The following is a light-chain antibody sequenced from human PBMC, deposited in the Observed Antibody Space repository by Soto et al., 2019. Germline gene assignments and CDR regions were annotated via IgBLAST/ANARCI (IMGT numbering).Light chain of an antibody. CDR3: QHYTDFHYT. V-gene: IGKV1-5*03. CDR2: KAT. CDR1: QSIGSG. Sequence: DIQMTQSPSTLSASVGDGVTITCRASQSIGSGLAWYQQKPGKAPKLLIYKATNLQTGVPSRFSGSGSGTDFSLTINSLQPVDSATYYCQHYTDFHYTFGQGTKVEI. J-gene: IGKJ2*01.